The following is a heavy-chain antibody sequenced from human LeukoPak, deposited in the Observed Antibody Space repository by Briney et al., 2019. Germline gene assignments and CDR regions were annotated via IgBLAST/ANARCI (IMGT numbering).Heavy chain of an antibody. CDR1: GFTFSNYL. Sequence: GGSLRLSCTGSGFTFSNYLMHWVRQAPGKGLVWVPAINSDGSSTNYAESVKGRFTISRDNAKNTLYLQMDSLLDEDTAIYYCGLSMVRALSPDYWGQGTLVTVSS. CDR2: INSDGSST. V-gene: IGHV3-74*01. D-gene: IGHD3-10*01. J-gene: IGHJ4*02. CDR3: GLSMVRALSPDY.